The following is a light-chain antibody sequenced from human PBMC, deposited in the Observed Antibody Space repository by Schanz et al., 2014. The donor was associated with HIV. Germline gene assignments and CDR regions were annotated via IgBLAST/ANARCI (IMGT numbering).Light chain of an antibody. CDR3: QQYNDWPPIT. CDR1: QSISSN. Sequence: EIVLTQSPGTLSLSPGERATLSCRASQSISSNYLAWYQQKAGQPPRLLVYGASTRATDFPARFSGSGSGTEFTLTISSLQSEDFAVYYCQQYNDWPPITFGQGTRLEIK. V-gene: IGKV3-15*01. CDR2: GAS. J-gene: IGKJ5*01.